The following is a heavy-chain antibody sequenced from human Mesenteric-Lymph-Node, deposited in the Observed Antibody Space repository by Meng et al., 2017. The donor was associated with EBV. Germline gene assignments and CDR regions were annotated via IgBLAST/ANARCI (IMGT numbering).Heavy chain of an antibody. V-gene: IGHV4-34*01. CDR3: ARGLLHTSMPY. J-gene: IGHJ4*02. Sequence: LPQLGAGVLKPSDTLSLPGAVDGGSVSGYYGSWIRQPPGKGLEWIGEITHSGSTNYNPSLKSRVTISVDTSKNQFSLKLKSVTATDTAVYYCARGLLHTSMPYWGQGIPVTVSS. D-gene: IGHD2/OR15-2a*01. CDR1: GGSVSGYY. CDR2: ITHSGST.